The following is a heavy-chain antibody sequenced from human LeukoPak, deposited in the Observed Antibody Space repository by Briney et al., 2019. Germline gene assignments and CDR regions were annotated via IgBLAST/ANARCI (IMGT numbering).Heavy chain of an antibody. J-gene: IGHJ4*02. V-gene: IGHV3-23*01. Sequence: GGSLRLSCSACGFTFSNYAMTWVRQAPGKGLQWVSAISGDAIYTYYLDSVKGRFTTSRDNSKNTLFLQMNSLRADDTAVYYCAKNYGISRPFYDYWGQGIVVTVSS. CDR2: ISGDAIYT. CDR1: GFTFSNYA. D-gene: IGHD4-17*01. CDR3: AKNYGISRPFYDY.